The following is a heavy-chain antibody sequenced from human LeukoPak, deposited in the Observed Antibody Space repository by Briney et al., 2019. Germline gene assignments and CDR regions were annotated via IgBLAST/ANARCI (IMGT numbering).Heavy chain of an antibody. Sequence: GASVKVSCKSSGYTFTDFAINWVRQAPGQGLEWMGWINTDTGNPTYAQGFTGRFVLSLDTSVSTAYLQISSLKAEDTAVYYCARGGGRYCDSVSCYSAYYLDYWGQGTLVTVSS. J-gene: IGHJ4*02. V-gene: IGHV7-4-1*02. CDR2: INTDTGNP. CDR1: GYTFTDFA. CDR3: ARGGGRYCDSVSCYSAYYLDY. D-gene: IGHD2-2*01.